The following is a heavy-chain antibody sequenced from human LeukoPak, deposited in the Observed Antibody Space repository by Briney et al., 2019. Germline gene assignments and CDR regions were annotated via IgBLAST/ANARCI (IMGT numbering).Heavy chain of an antibody. CDR1: GFTFSSDG. J-gene: IGHJ4*02. V-gene: IGHV3-23*01. CDR2: ISGSGGST. Sequence: TGGSLRLSCAASGFTFSSDGMNWVRQAPGKGLEWVSGISGSGGSTFYVDSVKGRFTISRDNSENTLYLQMNSLRAEDTAVYYCAKKGQQLVPGNYFDYWGQGTLVTVSS. CDR3: AKKGQQLVPGNYFDY. D-gene: IGHD6-13*01.